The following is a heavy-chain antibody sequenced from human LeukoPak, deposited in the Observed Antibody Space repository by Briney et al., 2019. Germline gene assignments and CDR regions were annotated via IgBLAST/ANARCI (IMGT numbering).Heavy chain of an antibody. J-gene: IGHJ5*02. CDR1: GGTFSSYA. CDR2: IIPIFGTA. Sequence: SVKVSCKASGGTFSSYAISWVRQAPGQGLEWMGGIIPIFGTANYAQKFQGRVTITTDESTSTAYMELSSLRSEDTAVYYCARGANPRDGYSSWFDPWGQGTLVTVSS. CDR3: ARGANPRDGYSSWFDP. D-gene: IGHD5-24*01. V-gene: IGHV1-69*05.